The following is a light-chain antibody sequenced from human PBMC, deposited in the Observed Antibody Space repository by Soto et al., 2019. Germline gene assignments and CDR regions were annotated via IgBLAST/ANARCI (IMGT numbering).Light chain of an antibody. Sequence: QSALTQPPSVSGSPGQSITISCTGTSSDVGSYNHVSWYQQHPGKAPKLMIFEVSKRPSGVSNRFSGSKSGNTASLTLSGLQAEAEAEDYCCSPLGTTRMQLVFGGGTQLTVL. V-gene: IGLV2-23*02. CDR2: EVS. CDR3: CSPLGTTRMQLV. J-gene: IGLJ3*02. CDR1: SSDVGSYNH.